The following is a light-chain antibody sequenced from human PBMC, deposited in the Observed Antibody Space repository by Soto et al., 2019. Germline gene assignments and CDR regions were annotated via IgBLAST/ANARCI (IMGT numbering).Light chain of an antibody. CDR1: NIGDKR. V-gene: IGLV3-21*04. CDR2: YDS. CDR3: QVWDIMTDNYV. J-gene: IGLJ1*01. Sequence: SYELTQPPSVSVAPEKTATITWGGNNIGDKRVHGYRQKPGQAPVLLISYDSDRPSGIPERFSGSNSGNTATLTISRVEAGDEADYYCQVWDIMTDNYVFGGGTKVTVL.